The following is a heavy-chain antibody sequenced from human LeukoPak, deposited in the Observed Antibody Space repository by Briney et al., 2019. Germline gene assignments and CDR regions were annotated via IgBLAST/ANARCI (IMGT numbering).Heavy chain of an antibody. CDR1: GFPFNAYW. D-gene: IGHD6-13*01. Sequence: GGSLRLSCAASGFPFNAYWMTWVRQAPGKGLEWVANIRQDGDTKYYVDSVKGRFTISRDNAVNSLYLQMNSLRAEDTAIYYCARSLPYGTTWYGRSDFWGQGTLVTVSS. CDR2: IRQDGDTK. CDR3: ARSLPYGTTWYGRSDF. J-gene: IGHJ4*02. V-gene: IGHV3-7*03.